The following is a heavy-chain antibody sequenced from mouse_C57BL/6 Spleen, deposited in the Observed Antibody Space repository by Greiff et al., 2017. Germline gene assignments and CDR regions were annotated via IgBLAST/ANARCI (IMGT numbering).Heavy chain of an antibody. CDR1: GYTFTSYW. Sequence: QVQLQQPGAELVRPGSSVKLSCKASGYTFTSYWMDWVKQRPGQGLEWIGNIYPSDSETHYNQKFKDKATLTVDKSSSTAYMQLSSLTSEDSAVYYCAREVHYSNYVSAYWGQGTLVTVSA. CDR2: IYPSDSET. J-gene: IGHJ3*01. V-gene: IGHV1-61*01. D-gene: IGHD2-5*01. CDR3: AREVHYSNYVSAY.